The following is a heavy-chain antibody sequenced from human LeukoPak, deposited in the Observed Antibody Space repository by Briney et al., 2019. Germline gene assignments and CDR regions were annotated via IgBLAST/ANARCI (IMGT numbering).Heavy chain of an antibody. V-gene: IGHV3-74*01. Sequence: GGSLRLSCTTSGFTVTNYWMHWVRQAPGKGLVWVSRINSDGSNTNYAGSVKGRFTISRDNARNTLYLHMNSLRAEDTARYYCANTRHSSGWSAGGDYWGQGTLVTVSS. D-gene: IGHD6-19*01. CDR3: ANTRHSSGWSAGGDY. CDR1: GFTVTNYW. CDR2: INSDGSNT. J-gene: IGHJ4*02.